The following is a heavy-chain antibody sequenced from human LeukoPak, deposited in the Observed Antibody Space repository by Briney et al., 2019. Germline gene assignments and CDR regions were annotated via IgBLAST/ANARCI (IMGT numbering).Heavy chain of an antibody. V-gene: IGHV5-10-1*01. CDR2: IDPSDSYT. Sequence: GESLKISCKGSGYSFTSYWISWVCQMPGKGLEWMGRIDPSDSYTNYSPSFQGHVTISADKSISTAYLQWSSLKASDTAMYYCARRRQLAYGADYWGQGTLVTVSS. CDR1: GYSFTSYW. D-gene: IGHD6-13*01. J-gene: IGHJ4*02. CDR3: ARRRQLAYGADY.